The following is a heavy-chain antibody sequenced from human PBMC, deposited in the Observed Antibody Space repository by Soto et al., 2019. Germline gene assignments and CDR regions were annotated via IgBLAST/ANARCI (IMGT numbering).Heavy chain of an antibody. CDR1: GDSVSSNSAA. J-gene: IGHJ3*02. Sequence: SQTLSLTCAISGDSVSSNSAAWNWIRQSPSRGLEWLGRTYYRSKWYNDYAVSVKSRITINPDTSKNQFSLQLNSVTPEDTAVYYCARVKVDLGYCSSTICYPDLNAFDIWGQGTMVTVSS. D-gene: IGHD2-2*01. CDR2: TYYRSKWYN. V-gene: IGHV6-1*01. CDR3: ARVKVDLGYCSSTICYPDLNAFDI.